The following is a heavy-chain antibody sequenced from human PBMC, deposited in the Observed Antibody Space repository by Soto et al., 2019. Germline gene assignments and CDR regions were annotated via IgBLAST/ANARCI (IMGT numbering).Heavy chain of an antibody. CDR2: IYYSGST. D-gene: IGHD4-17*01. CDR3: ARRYGVYFDY. J-gene: IGHJ4*02. Sequence: QVQLQESGPGLVKPSETLSLTCTVSGGSISSYYWSWIRQPPGKGLEWMGYIYYSGSTNYNPSLKTRSTISVHTSKNQSSLKLSSVTAASPAVYYCARRYGVYFDYWGQGTLVTVST. V-gene: IGHV4-59*12. CDR1: GGSISSYY.